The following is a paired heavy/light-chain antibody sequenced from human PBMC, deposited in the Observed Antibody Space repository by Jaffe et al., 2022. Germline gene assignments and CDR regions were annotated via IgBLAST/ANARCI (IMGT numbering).Heavy chain of an antibody. CDR1: GYSISSGYY. V-gene: IGHV4-38-2*01. Sequence: QVQLQESGPGLVKPSETLSLTCGVSGYSISSGYYWGWIRQPPGKGLEWIAAIYHSGSTYYKPSLKSRGTMSVDTSKNHFSLKLSSVTAADTAVYYCARWGQDCSAGSCYAFDMWGQGTMVTVSS. CDR3: ARWGQDCSAGSCYAFDM. CDR2: IYHSGST. J-gene: IGHJ3*02. D-gene: IGHD2-15*01.
Light chain of an antibody. Sequence: QSALTQPPSASGSPGQSVTISCTGTSSDVGGYNYVSWYQQHPGKAPKLMIYEVTKRPSGVPDRFSGSKSGNTASLTVSGLQSEDEADYYCSSYAGSSALFGTGTKVTVL. CDR2: EVT. CDR1: SSDVGGYNY. J-gene: IGLJ1*01. V-gene: IGLV2-8*01. CDR3: SSYAGSSAL.